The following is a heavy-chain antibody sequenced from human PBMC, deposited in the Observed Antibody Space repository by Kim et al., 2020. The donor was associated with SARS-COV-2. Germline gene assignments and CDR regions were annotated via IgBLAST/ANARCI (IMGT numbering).Heavy chain of an antibody. J-gene: IGHJ4*02. CDR1: GFTFSSYG. V-gene: IGHV3-30*03. Sequence: GGSLRLSCAASGFTFSSYGMHWVRQAPGKGLEWVAVISYDGSNKYYADSVKGRFTISRDNSKNTLYLQMNSLRAEDTAVYYCARGELRYFDWLLLAPDYWGQGTLVTVSS. D-gene: IGHD3-9*01. CDR3: ARGELRYFDWLLLAPDY. CDR2: ISYDGSNK.